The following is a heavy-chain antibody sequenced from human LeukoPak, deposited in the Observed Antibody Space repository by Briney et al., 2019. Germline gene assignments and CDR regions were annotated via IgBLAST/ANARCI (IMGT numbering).Heavy chain of an antibody. J-gene: IGHJ4*02. D-gene: IGHD3-10*01. CDR2: ISSSSSYI. CDR1: GFTFSSYS. V-gene: IGHV3-21*01. Sequence: GGSLRLSCAAPGFTFSSYSMNWVRQAPGKGLEWVSSISSSSSYIYYADSVKGRFTISRDNAKNSLYLQMNSLRAEDTAVYYCARDLLVRGVPFDYWGQGTLVTVSS. CDR3: ARDLLVRGVPFDY.